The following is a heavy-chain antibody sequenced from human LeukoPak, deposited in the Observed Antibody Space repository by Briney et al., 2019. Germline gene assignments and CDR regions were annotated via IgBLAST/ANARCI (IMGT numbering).Heavy chain of an antibody. CDR2: INSNRRFI. V-gene: IGHV3-21*01. Sequence: PGGSLRLSCAASGFTFGSYKMHWVRQAPGKGPEWASSINSNRRFIYYADAVKGRFIISRDNAKNSVYLQMNSLRVEDTAVYYCARDPESYQDDRTFDYWGHGTLVTVSS. CDR1: GFTFGSYK. J-gene: IGHJ4*01. CDR3: ARDPESYQDDRTFDY. D-gene: IGHD2-15*01.